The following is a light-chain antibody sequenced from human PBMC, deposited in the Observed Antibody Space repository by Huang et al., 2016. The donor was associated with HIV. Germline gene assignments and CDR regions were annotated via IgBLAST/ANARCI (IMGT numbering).Light chain of an antibody. CDR2: AAS. J-gene: IGKJ5*01. V-gene: IGKV1D-13*01. CDR1: QDISPS. Sequence: AVQLTQFPSSLSASVGDRVVITCRASQDISPSLAWYQQKPGMSPKLLIPAASKVQSGVSTMFSGDSAGAYFTRFITNLQPEEIATYYCQQLHDYPVTFGRGTRLDIK. CDR3: QQLHDYPVT.